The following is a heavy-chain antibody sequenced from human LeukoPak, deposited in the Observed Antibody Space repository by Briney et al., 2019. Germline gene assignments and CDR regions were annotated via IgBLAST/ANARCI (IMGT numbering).Heavy chain of an antibody. CDR2: INPSGGST. J-gene: IGHJ4*02. Sequence: GASVKVSCKASGYTFTSYYMHWVRQAPGQGLEWMGIINPSGGSTSYAQKFQGRVTMTRDTSTSTVYMELSSLRSEDTAVYYCARDLLGVSTVVTPDDYWGQGTLVTVSS. CDR3: ARDLLGVSTVVTPDDY. D-gene: IGHD4-23*01. CDR1: GYTFTSYY. V-gene: IGHV1-46*01.